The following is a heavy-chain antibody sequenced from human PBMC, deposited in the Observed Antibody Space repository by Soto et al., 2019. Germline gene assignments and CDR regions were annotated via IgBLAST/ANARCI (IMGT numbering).Heavy chain of an antibody. CDR2: ISGSGGST. Sequence: EVQLLESGGGLVQPGGSLRLSCAASGFTFSNYAISWVRQAPGKGLEWVSAISGSGGSTYYADSVKGRFTISRDNSKDTLYLQMTSLRADDTAMYYCAKARGTDGWYDNFDYWGQGTLVTVSS. V-gene: IGHV3-23*01. D-gene: IGHD6-19*01. CDR1: GFTFSNYA. J-gene: IGHJ4*02. CDR3: AKARGTDGWYDNFDY.